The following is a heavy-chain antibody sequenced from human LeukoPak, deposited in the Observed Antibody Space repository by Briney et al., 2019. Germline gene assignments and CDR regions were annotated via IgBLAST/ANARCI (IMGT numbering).Heavy chain of an antibody. Sequence: SETLSLTCVVYGGSFSTDYWSWVRQPPGKGLEWIGEINHSGRTSYNPSLKSRVTISVDTSNNQFALKLTSVTAADPAVYYCARTGEFVGYFDLWGRGTLVTVSS. J-gene: IGHJ2*01. V-gene: IGHV4-34*01. CDR1: GGSFSTDY. CDR3: ARTGEFVGYFDL. CDR2: INHSGRT. D-gene: IGHD3-10*01.